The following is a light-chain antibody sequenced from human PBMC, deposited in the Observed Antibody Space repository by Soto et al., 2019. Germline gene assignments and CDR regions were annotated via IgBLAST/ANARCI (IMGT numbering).Light chain of an antibody. Sequence: QSLLTQPPSVSEAPRQRVTISCSGSSSNIGNNAVNWYQQLPGKAPKLLIFYDDLLPSGVSDRFSGSKSGTSASLAISGLQSVDEADYYCAAWDDSLNGVVFGGGTQLTVL. V-gene: IGLV1-36*01. CDR2: YDD. J-gene: IGLJ2*01. CDR1: SSNIGNNA. CDR3: AAWDDSLNGVV.